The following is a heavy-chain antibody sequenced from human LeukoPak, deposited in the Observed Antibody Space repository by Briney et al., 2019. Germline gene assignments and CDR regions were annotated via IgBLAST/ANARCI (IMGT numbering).Heavy chain of an antibody. J-gene: IGHJ3*02. Sequence: GRSLRLSCAASGFIFDDYAMHWVRQAPGKGLEWVSGISWNSGRIGYADSVKGRFTISRDNAKNSLYLQMNSLRAEDTALYYCAKDIAYDSSGQGAFDIWGQGTMVTVSS. CDR3: AKDIAYDSSGQGAFDI. V-gene: IGHV3-9*01. CDR2: ISWNSGRI. D-gene: IGHD3-22*01. CDR1: GFIFDDYA.